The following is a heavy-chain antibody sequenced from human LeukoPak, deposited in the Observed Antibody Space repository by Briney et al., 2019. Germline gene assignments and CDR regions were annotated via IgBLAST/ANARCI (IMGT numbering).Heavy chain of an antibody. D-gene: IGHD6-19*01. Sequence: PSETLSLTCTVSGGSISSSSYYWGWIRQPPGKGLEWTGSIYYSGSTYYNPSLKSRVTISVDTSKNQFSLKLSSVTAADTAVYYCARHGSEQWLVGYWGQGTLVTVSS. CDR3: ARHGSEQWLVGY. V-gene: IGHV4-39*01. J-gene: IGHJ4*02. CDR1: GGSISSSSYY. CDR2: IYYSGST.